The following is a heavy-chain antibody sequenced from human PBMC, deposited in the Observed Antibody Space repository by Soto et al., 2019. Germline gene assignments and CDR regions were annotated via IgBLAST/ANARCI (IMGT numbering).Heavy chain of an antibody. CDR3: AKSTGGTANGMGV. Sequence: GGSLRLSCAASGFTFINYAMSWVRQAPGKGLEWVSVISTSGGTTYYADSVKGRFTISRDNSKNTLFLQLNSLRAEDTAVDYCAKSTGGTANGMGVWGQGTTVTVSS. CDR2: ISTSGGTT. V-gene: IGHV3-23*01. J-gene: IGHJ6*02. CDR1: GFTFINYA. D-gene: IGHD2-8*02.